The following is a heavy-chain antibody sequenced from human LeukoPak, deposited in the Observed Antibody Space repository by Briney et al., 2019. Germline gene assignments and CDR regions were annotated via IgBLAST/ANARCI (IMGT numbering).Heavy chain of an antibody. CDR2: IWYDGSNK. CDR3: ARGARYYYDSSGHYYDY. D-gene: IGHD3-22*01. Sequence: GRSLRLSCAASGLTFSSYGMHWVRQAPGKGLEWVAVIWYDGSNKYYADSVKGRFTISRDNSKNTLYLQMNSLRAEDTAVYYCARGARYYYDSSGHYYDYWGQGTLVTVSS. V-gene: IGHV3-33*01. CDR1: GLTFSSYG. J-gene: IGHJ4*02.